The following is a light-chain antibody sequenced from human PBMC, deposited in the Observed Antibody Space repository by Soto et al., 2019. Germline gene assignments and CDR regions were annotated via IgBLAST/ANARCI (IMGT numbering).Light chain of an antibody. Sequence: DIQMTPSPSSLSASVGDRVTITCRASQNIRRYLNWNQQKPGKAPELLISAASSLQSGVPSRFGGTGSGTDFPLTISSLPPVDSATYYCQPSYSTPSTFGQGTNLDIK. CDR1: QNIRRY. CDR3: QPSYSTPST. J-gene: IGKJ2*01. V-gene: IGKV1-39*01. CDR2: AAS.